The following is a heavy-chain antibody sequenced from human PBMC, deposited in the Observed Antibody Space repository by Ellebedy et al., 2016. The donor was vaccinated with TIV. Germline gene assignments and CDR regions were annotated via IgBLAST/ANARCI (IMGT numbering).Heavy chain of an antibody. V-gene: IGHV1-69*13. D-gene: IGHD5-24*01. CDR3: ARAEMATLGLFDY. J-gene: IGHJ4*02. CDR2: IIPIFGTA. CDR1: GGTFSSYA. Sequence: SVKVSXXASGGTFSSYAISWVRQAPGQGLEWMGGIIPIFGTANYAQKFQGRVTITADESTSTAYMELSSLRSEDTAVYYCARAEMATLGLFDYWGQGTLVTVSS.